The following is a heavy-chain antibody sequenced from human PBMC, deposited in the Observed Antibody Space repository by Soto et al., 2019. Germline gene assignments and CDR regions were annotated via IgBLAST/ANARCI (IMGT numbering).Heavy chain of an antibody. CDR2: ISSSGSTI. J-gene: IGHJ5*02. Sequence: QPGGSLRLSCAASGFTFSSYEMNWVRQAPGKGLEWVSYISSSGSTIYYADSVKGRFTISRDNAKNSLYLQMNSLRAEDTAVYYCARVTLEGSSGLSWFDPWGQGTLVTVSS. CDR3: ARVTLEGSSGLSWFDP. D-gene: IGHD6-19*01. CDR1: GFTFSSYE. V-gene: IGHV3-48*03.